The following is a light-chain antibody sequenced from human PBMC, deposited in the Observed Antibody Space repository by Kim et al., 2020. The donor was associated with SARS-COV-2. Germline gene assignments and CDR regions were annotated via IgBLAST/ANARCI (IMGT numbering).Light chain of an antibody. CDR2: GAS. CDR1: QSVSSSY. Sequence: SPGERATLSCRASQSVSSSYLAWYQQKPGQAPRLLIYGASSRATGMPDRFSGSGSGTDFTLTISRLEPEDFAVYYCQQYGSSPLYTFGQGTKLEI. V-gene: IGKV3-20*01. CDR3: QQYGSSPLYT. J-gene: IGKJ2*01.